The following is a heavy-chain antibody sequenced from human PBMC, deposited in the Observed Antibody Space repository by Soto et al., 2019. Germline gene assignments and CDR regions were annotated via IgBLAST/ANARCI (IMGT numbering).Heavy chain of an antibody. Sequence: PGGSLRLSCAASGFTFSNAWMSWVRQAPGKGLEWVGRIKSKTDGGTTDYAAPVKGRFTISRDDSKNTLYLQMNSLKTEDTAVYYCTTDGTYYYDSSGPRPFDYWGPGTLVTVSS. J-gene: IGHJ4*02. CDR2: IKSKTDGGTT. V-gene: IGHV3-15*01. D-gene: IGHD3-22*01. CDR1: GFTFSNAW. CDR3: TTDGTYYYDSSGPRPFDY.